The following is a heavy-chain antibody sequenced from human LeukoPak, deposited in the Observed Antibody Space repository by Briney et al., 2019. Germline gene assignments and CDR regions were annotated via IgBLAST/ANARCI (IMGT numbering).Heavy chain of an antibody. CDR1: GFTFNSYA. D-gene: IGHD2-15*01. V-gene: IGHV3-23*01. CDR2: ISGSGGSA. CDR3: AKDPRYCSGGSCYRWFDP. Sequence: GGSLRLSCAASGFTFNSYAMSWLRQAPGKGREGVSAISGSGGSAYYADSVKGRFASSRDNSKNTLYLQMNSLRAEDTAVYYCAKDPRYCSGGSCYRWFDPWGQGTLVTVSS. J-gene: IGHJ5*02.